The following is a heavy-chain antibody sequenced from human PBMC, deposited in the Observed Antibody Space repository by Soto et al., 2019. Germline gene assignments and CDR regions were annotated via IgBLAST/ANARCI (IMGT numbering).Heavy chain of an antibody. V-gene: IGHV3-21*01. D-gene: IGHD1-26*01. Sequence: PGGSLRLSCAASGFTFSIYSMNWVRHAPGKGLEWVSSISSSSSYIYYADSVKGRFTISRDNAKNSLYLQMNSLRAEDTAVYYCARDLGWELPDYYYGMDVWGQGTTVTVSS. CDR3: ARDLGWELPDYYYGMDV. CDR1: GFTFSIYS. J-gene: IGHJ6*02. CDR2: ISSSSSYI.